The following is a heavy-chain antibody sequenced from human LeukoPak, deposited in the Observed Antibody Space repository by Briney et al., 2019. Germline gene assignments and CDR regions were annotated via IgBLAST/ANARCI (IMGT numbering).Heavy chain of an antibody. V-gene: IGHV3-64*01. CDR1: GFTFSSYA. CDR2: ISSNGGST. J-gene: IGHJ4*02. Sequence: GGSLRLSCAASGFTFSSYAMHWVRQAPGKGLEYVSAISSNGGSTYYVNSVKGRFTISRDNSKNTLYLQMGSLRAEDMAVYYCARAASRVGSSSLGYWGQGTLVTVSS. CDR3: ARAASRVGSSSLGY. D-gene: IGHD6-13*01.